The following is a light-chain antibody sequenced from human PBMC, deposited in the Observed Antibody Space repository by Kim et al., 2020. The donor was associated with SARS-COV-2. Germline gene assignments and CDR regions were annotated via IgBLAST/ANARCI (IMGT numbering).Light chain of an antibody. CDR2: SAS. CDR3: QQYSYWPYT. V-gene: IGKV3-15*01. Sequence: SVSLGQRAPLSCRASQSISSNLAWYLQKPGQAPSLLVYSASTRATAIPARFSGSGSGTEFTLTISSLQSEDFAVYYCQQYSYWPYTFGQGTKLEI. J-gene: IGKJ2*01. CDR1: QSISSN.